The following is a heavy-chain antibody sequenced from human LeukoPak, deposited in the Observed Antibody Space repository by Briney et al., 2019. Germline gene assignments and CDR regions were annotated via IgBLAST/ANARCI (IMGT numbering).Heavy chain of an antibody. CDR3: ARDNEWELPGAFDI. D-gene: IGHD1-26*01. Sequence: SETLSLTCTVSGGSITSYYWSWIRQPPGKGLEWVGYIYYSGSTNYNPSPKSRVTISLDTSKNQFSLKLSSVTAADTAVYYCARDNEWELPGAFDIWGQGTMVTVSS. CDR2: IYYSGST. V-gene: IGHV4-59*12. CDR1: GGSITSYY. J-gene: IGHJ3*02.